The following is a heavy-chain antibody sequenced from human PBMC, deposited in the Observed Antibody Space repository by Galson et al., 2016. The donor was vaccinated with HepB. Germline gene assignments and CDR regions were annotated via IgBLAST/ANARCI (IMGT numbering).Heavy chain of an antibody. J-gene: IGHJ4*02. CDR3: ARGYDNFKSGY. CDR2: IHPSGST. D-gene: IGHD1-1*01. CDR1: GGSISSSSYY. Sequence: SETLSLTCTVSGGSISSSSYYWGWIRQPPGKGLEWIGCIHPSGSTHYNPSLESRVTISVDKSKNQFSLNLNSVTAADTAVYYCARGYDNFKSGYWGQGTLVTVSS. V-gene: IGHV4-39*07.